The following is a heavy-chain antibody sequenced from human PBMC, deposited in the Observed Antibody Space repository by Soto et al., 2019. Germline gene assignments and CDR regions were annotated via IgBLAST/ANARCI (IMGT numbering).Heavy chain of an antibody. CDR2: TYNRSKWYN. CDR3: AREPHLLVVAASYYYYGMDV. J-gene: IGHJ6*02. CDR1: GDSVSSNSAA. Sequence: PAQTLSLTCAISGDSVSSNSAAWNWIRQSPSRCLEWLGRTYNRSKWYNNYAVSVKNRITINPATSNNQFSLQLNSVTTEDTAVYYYAREPHLLVVAASYYYYGMDVWGQGTTVTVSS. D-gene: IGHD2-15*01. V-gene: IGHV6-1*01.